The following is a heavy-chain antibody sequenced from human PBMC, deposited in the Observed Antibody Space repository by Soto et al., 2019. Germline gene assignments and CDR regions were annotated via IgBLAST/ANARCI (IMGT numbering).Heavy chain of an antibody. CDR1: GGSISSGGYY. CDR2: IYYSGST. Sequence: PSETLSLSCTVSGGSISSGGYYWSWIRQHPGKGLEWIGYIYYSGSTYYNPSLKSRVTISVDTSKNQFSLKLSSVTAADTAVYYCARGISGYYYYYGMDVWGQGTTVTVSS. J-gene: IGHJ6*02. V-gene: IGHV4-31*03. D-gene: IGHD3-3*02. CDR3: ARGISGYYYYYGMDV.